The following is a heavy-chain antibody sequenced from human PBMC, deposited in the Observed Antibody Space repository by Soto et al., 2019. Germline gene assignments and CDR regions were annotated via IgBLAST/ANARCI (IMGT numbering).Heavy chain of an antibody. V-gene: IGHV3-11*05. J-gene: IGHJ6*02. CDR1: GFIFSDYY. CDR3: ARENYYKMDV. Sequence: QVQLVESGGGLVKPGGSLRLSCAASGFIFSDYYMTWIRQSPGKGLEWISYISNSGITNYADSVKGRFTISRDNAKNSLYLQMDSLRAEXXXVYYCARENYYKMDVWGQGTTVTVSS. CDR2: ISNSGIT.